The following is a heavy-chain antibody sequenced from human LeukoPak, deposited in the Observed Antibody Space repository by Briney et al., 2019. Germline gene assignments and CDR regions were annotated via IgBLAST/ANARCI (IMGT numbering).Heavy chain of an antibody. CDR1: GFTFSSYW. CDR2: IKQDGSNK. J-gene: IGHJ4*02. Sequence: GGSLRLSCAASGFTFSSYWMSWVRQAPGKGLEWVANIKQDGSNKYYADSVKGRFTISRDNSKNTLYLQMNSLRAEDTAVYYCARDFGMAGRVFDYWGQGTLVTVSS. CDR3: ARDFGMAGRVFDY. D-gene: IGHD1-20*01. V-gene: IGHV3-7*01.